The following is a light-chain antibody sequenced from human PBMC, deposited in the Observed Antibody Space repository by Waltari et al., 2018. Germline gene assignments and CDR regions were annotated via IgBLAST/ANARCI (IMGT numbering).Light chain of an antibody. CDR1: QSVSSN. CDR3: QQYNNWWT. Sequence: EIVITQSPATLSVSPGERATLSCRASQSVSSNLAWYQQKPGQAPRLLIYGASTRATGIPARFSGSGSGTEFTLTISSLQSEDFAVYYCQQYNNWWTFGQGTKVKIK. CDR2: GAS. J-gene: IGKJ1*01. V-gene: IGKV3-15*01.